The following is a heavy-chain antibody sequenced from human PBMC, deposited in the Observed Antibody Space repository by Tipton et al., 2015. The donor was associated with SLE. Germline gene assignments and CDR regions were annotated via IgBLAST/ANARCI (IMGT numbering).Heavy chain of an antibody. J-gene: IGHJ4*02. Sequence: TLSLTCTVSGGSINSGNWWSWVRQPPGKGLEWIGEIYDSGSTYYNPSLKSRVTISVDTSKNQFSLNLSSVTAADTAVYYCARESQSFSSSGYWGQGTLVTISS. D-gene: IGHD6-6*01. CDR3: ARESQSFSSSGY. CDR1: GGSINSGNW. V-gene: IGHV4-4*02. CDR2: IYDSGST.